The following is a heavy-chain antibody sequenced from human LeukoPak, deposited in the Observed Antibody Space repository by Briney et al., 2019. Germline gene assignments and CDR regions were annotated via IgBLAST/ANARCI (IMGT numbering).Heavy chain of an antibody. CDR1: GYTFTIYG. CDR3: ARGTAAGMVWFDP. D-gene: IGHD6-13*01. CDR2: ISAYNGNT. J-gene: IGHJ5*02. Sequence: ASVKVPFKASGYTFTIYGISWVRQAPGQGLEWMGWISAYNGNTNYAQKLQGRVTMTTDTSTSTAYMELRSLRSDDTAVYYCARGTAAGMVWFDPWGQGTLVTVSS. V-gene: IGHV1-18*01.